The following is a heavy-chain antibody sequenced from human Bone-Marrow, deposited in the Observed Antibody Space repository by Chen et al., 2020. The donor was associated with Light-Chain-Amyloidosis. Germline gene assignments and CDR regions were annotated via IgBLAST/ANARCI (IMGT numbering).Heavy chain of an antibody. CDR1: GGTFRSYA. Sequence: QVQLVQSGAEVKKPGSSVKVSCKASGGTFRSYAISWVRQDPGQGLEWMGRIIPILGIATYAQKFQGRVTITADKSTSTAYMELSSLRSEDTAVYYCARDRPELAAFDPWGQGTLVTVSS. CDR3: ARDRPELAAFDP. D-gene: IGHD1-7*01. V-gene: IGHV1-69*04. CDR2: IIPILGIA. J-gene: IGHJ5*02.